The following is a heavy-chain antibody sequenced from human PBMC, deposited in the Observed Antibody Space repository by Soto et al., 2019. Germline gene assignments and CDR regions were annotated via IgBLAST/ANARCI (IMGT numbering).Heavy chain of an antibody. D-gene: IGHD2-15*01. CDR1: GGSFSSYY. V-gene: IGHV4-59*01. J-gene: IGHJ6*03. CDR2: IYYSGST. CDR3: AREEGYCSGGSCYYYYMDV. Sequence: SETLSLTCAVYGGSFSSYYWSWIRQPPGKGLEWIGYIYYSGSTNYNPSLKSRVTISVDTSKNQFSLKLSSVTAADTAVYYFAREEGYCSGGSCYYYYMDVWGKGTTVTVSS.